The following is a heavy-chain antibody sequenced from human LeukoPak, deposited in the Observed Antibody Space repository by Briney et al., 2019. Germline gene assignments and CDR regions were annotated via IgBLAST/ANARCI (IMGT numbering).Heavy chain of an antibody. V-gene: IGHV3-21*01. CDR3: ARDYYGDYGLDY. CDR2: ISSSGSYI. D-gene: IGHD4-17*01. CDR1: GFTFSTYS. J-gene: IGHJ4*02. Sequence: GGSLRLSCEASGFTFSTYSMNWVRQAPEKGLEWVSSISSSGSYIYYADSVEGRFAISRDSAKNSLYLQMSSLRAEDTAVYYCARDYYGDYGLDYWGQGTLVTVSS.